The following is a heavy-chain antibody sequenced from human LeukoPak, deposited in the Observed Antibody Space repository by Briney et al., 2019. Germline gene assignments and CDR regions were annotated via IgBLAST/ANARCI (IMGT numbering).Heavy chain of an antibody. Sequence: SETLSLTCTVSGGSISSYYWSWIRHPPGKGLEWIGYIYYSGSTNYNPSLKSRVTISVDTSKNQFSLKLSSVTAADTAVYYCARSGDDAFDIWGQGTMVTVSS. CDR1: GGSISSYY. V-gene: IGHV4-59*08. J-gene: IGHJ3*02. CDR2: IYYSGST. D-gene: IGHD3-10*01. CDR3: ARSGDDAFDI.